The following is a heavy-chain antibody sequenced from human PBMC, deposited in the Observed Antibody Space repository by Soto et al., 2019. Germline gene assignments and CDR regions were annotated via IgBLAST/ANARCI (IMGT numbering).Heavy chain of an antibody. V-gene: IGHV3-33*01. D-gene: IGHD1-26*01. J-gene: IGHJ4*02. CDR2: IWYDGSNK. CDR1: GFTFSSYG. CDR3: ARGGELPRSFDY. Sequence: QVQLVESGGGVVQPGRSLRLSCAASGFTFSSYGMHWVRQAPGKGLEWVAVIWYDGSNKYYADSVKGRFTISRDNSKNTLYLQMNSLRAEDTAVYYCARGGELPRSFDYWGQGTLVTVSS.